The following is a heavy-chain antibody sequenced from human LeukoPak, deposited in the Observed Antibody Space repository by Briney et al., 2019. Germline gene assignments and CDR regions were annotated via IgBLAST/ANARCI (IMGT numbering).Heavy chain of an antibody. CDR2: IYYSGST. CDR1: GGSISSHY. V-gene: IGHV4-59*11. Sequence: KTSETLSLTCTVSGGSISSHYWSWIRQPPGKGLEWIGYIYYSGSTNYNPSLKSRVTISVDTSKNQFSLKLSSVTAADTAVYYCARAVGYSYGFGYWGQGTLVTVSS. CDR3: ARAVGYSYGFGY. J-gene: IGHJ4*02. D-gene: IGHD5-18*01.